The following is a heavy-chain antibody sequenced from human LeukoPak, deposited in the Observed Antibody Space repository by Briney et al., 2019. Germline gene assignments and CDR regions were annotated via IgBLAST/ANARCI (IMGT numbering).Heavy chain of an antibody. D-gene: IGHD2-8*01. J-gene: IGHJ4*02. Sequence: SETLSLTCSVSDDSITMYYWTWIRQPPGKGLEWIGRIYTSGSTNYNPSLKSRVTMSVDTSKDQFSLKLSSVTAADTAVYYCARGGNAVDYWGQGTLVTVSS. CDR2: IYTSGST. CDR1: DDSITMYY. CDR3: ARGGNAVDY. V-gene: IGHV4-4*07.